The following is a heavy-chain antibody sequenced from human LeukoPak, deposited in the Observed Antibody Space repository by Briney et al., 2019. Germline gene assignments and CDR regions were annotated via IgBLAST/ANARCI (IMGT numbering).Heavy chain of an antibody. CDR1: GFTFSNHG. V-gene: IGHV3-23*01. D-gene: IGHD4-17*01. J-gene: IGHJ4*02. CDR2: ISPSGDIT. Sequence: GGSLRLSCAASGFTFSNHGMDWVRQAPGKGLEWVSGISPSGDITYYADSVKGRFTISRDNSKNTLYLEVISLTAEDTAVYYCASRHDYGDSAPFDYWGQGTLVTVSS. CDR3: ASRHDYGDSAPFDY.